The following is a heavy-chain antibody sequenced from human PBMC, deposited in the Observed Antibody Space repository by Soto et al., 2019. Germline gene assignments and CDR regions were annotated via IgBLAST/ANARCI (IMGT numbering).Heavy chain of an antibody. J-gene: IGHJ4*02. CDR1: GDSLSSSY. Sequence: SETLSLTCTVSGDSLSSSYWSWIRQSPGKGLEWIGYIYYSGGTNYNPSFKSRVTISIDTSKQHFSLKLSSVTAADTAVYYCARQHGSGWSGYFAYWGQGILVTVSS. D-gene: IGHD6-19*01. CDR3: ARQHGSGWSGYFAY. CDR2: IYYSGGT. V-gene: IGHV4-59*08.